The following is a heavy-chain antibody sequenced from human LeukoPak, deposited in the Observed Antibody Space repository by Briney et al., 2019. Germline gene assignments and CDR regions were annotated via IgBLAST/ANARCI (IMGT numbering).Heavy chain of an antibody. CDR2: IYPGDSDT. CDR1: GYNFPPYW. V-gene: IGHV5-51*01. J-gene: IGHJ4*02. CDR3: VRTYDRSGHYYPDY. Sequence: GESLKISCKGSGYNFPPYWIGWVRQMPGKGLEWMGFIYPGDSDTQYSPSFQGRVTTSVDESISTTYLQWSSLKASDTAMYYCVRTYDRSGHYYPDYWGQGTLVTVSS. D-gene: IGHD3-22*01.